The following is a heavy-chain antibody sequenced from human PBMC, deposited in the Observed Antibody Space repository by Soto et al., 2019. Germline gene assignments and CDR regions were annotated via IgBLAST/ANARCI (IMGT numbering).Heavy chain of an antibody. CDR3: ARGARDIVVVVAARGYYGMDV. V-gene: IGHV1-69*13. CDR2: IIPIFGTA. CDR1: GGTFSSYS. D-gene: IGHD2-15*01. J-gene: IGHJ6*02. Sequence: SVKVSCKASGGTFSSYSISWVRQAPGQGLEWMGGIIPIFGTANYAQKFQGRVTITADESTSTAYMELSSLRSEDTAVYYCARGARDIVVVVAARGYYGMDVWGQGTTVTVSS.